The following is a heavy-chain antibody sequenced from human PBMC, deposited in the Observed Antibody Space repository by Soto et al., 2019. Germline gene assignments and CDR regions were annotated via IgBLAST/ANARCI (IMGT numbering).Heavy chain of an antibody. V-gene: IGHV3-7*03. CDR3: ARNPPMTRGNGMDV. CDR2: MKQDGIEK. D-gene: IGHD3-10*01. CDR1: GFTFSSYW. Sequence: EVQLVESGGGLVQPGGSLRLSCAASGFTFSSYWMSWVRQAPGKGLEWVANMKQDGIEKYYVDSVKGRFTISRDNAKDSLYLQKNSLRAEDPAVYYCARNPPMTRGNGMDVWGQGTTVTVSS. J-gene: IGHJ6*02.